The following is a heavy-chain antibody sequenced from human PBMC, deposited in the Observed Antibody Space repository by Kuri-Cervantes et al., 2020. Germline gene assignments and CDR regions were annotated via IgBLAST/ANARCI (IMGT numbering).Heavy chain of an antibody. V-gene: IGHV3-7*03. Sequence: LSLTCAASGFTFSSYWMSWVRQAPGKGLEWVANIKQDGSEKYYVDSVKGRFTISRDNAKNSLYLQMNSLRAEDTAVYYCAKSIGGRPGWGQGTLVTVSS. CDR1: GFTFSSYW. D-gene: IGHD6-6*01. CDR3: AKSIGGRPG. J-gene: IGHJ4*02. CDR2: IKQDGSEK.